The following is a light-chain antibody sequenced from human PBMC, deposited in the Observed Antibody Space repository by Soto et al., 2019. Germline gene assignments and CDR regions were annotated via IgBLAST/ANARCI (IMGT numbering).Light chain of an antibody. J-gene: IGKJ3*01. Sequence: IQLTQSPSSLSASVGDRVTITCRASQGISSYLAWYQQKPGKAPKLLIHAASTLQSGVPSRFSGSGSGTDFTLTISSLQPEDFATYYCQQLNSYPPFTFGPGTKVDIK. CDR1: QGISSY. CDR3: QQLNSYPPFT. V-gene: IGKV1-9*01. CDR2: AAS.